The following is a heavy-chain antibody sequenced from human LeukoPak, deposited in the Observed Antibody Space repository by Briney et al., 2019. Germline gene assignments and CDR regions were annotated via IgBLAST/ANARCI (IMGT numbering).Heavy chain of an antibody. D-gene: IGHD2-2*01. CDR3: AKDLFYCSSTSCYPGAEALFDY. V-gene: IGHV3-30*02. CDR1: GFTFSSYG. CDR2: IRYDGSNK. J-gene: IGHJ4*02. Sequence: TGGSLRLSCAASGFTFSSYGMHWVRQAPGKGLEWVAFIRYDGSNKYYAGSVKGRFTISRDNSKNTLYLQMNSLRAEDTAVYYCAKDLFYCSSTSCYPGAEALFDYWGQGTLVTVSS.